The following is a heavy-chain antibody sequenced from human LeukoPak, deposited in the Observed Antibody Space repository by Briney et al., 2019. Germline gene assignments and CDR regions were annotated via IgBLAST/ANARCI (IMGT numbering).Heavy chain of an antibody. CDR3: ASNDYGDPFDY. Sequence: PSETLSLTCAVYGGSFSGYYWSWIRQPLGKGLEWIGEINHSGSTNYNPSLKSRVTISVDTSKNQFSLKLSSVTAADTAVYYCASNDYGDPFDYWGQGTLVTVSS. V-gene: IGHV4-34*01. D-gene: IGHD4-17*01. J-gene: IGHJ4*02. CDR2: INHSGST. CDR1: GGSFSGYY.